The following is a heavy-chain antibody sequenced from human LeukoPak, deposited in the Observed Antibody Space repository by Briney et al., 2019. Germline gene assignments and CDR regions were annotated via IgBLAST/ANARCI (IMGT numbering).Heavy chain of an antibody. V-gene: IGHV4-34*01. CDR3: ARFPYIDY. CDR2: INHSGST. J-gene: IGHJ4*02. CDR1: GGSFSGYY. D-gene: IGHD1-14*01. Sequence: PSETLSLTCAVYGGSFSGYYWSWIRQPPGKGLEWIGEINHSGSTNYNPSLKSRVTISVDTSKNQFSPKLSSVTAADTAVYYCARFPYIDYWGQGTLVTVSS.